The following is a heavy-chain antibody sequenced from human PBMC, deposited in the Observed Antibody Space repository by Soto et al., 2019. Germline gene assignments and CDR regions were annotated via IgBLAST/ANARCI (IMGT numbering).Heavy chain of an antibody. D-gene: IGHD2-15*01. CDR1: GVAFSSYG. CDR3: ATLGPYVVVVAATRDY. V-gene: IGHV3-30*03. J-gene: IGHJ4*02. CDR2: ILYGGSNK. Sequence: GGSLRLSCASSGVAFSSYGMHWVRQATGKGLEWVAIILYGGSNKSYADSVKGRFTVSRDNSKNTLYLQMNSLRAEDTAVYYCATLGPYVVVVAATRDYWGQGTLVTVSS.